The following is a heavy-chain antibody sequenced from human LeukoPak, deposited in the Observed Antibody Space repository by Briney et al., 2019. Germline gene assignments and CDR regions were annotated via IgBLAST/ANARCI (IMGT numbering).Heavy chain of an antibody. V-gene: IGHV4-59*01. CDR1: GGSISSYY. Sequence: SETLSLTCTASGGSISSYYWSWIQQPPGKGLEWIGYIYYSGSTNYNPSLKSRVTISVGTSKNQFSLKLSSVTAADTAVYYCARGARGYYSGSYLFDPWGQGTLVTVSS. D-gene: IGHD1-26*01. CDR3: ARGARGYYSGSYLFDP. CDR2: IYYSGST. J-gene: IGHJ5*02.